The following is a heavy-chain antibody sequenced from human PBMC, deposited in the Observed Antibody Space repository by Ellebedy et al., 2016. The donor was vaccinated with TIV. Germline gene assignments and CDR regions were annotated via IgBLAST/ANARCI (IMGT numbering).Heavy chain of an antibody. Sequence: GESLKISXAASGFGFSAYAMGWVRQAPGKGLEWVSAISGSGADTHYADSVKGRFTISRDNSKNTLYLQMNSLRAEDTAVYYCARHSRGGTFGVVFHFDYWGQGTLVTVSS. V-gene: IGHV3-23*01. CDR3: ARHSRGGTFGVVFHFDY. J-gene: IGHJ4*02. CDR2: ISGSGADT. D-gene: IGHD3-3*01. CDR1: GFGFSAYA.